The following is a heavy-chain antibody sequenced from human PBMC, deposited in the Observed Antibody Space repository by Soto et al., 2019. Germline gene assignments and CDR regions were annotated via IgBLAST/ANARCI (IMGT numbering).Heavy chain of an antibody. Sequence: EVQLLESGGGLVQPGGSLRLSCAASGFTFNNYAMDWVRQAPGKGLEWVSAITDSGDDTYYIDSVKGRFTISRDNSKSTLYHQMNSLRAADTARYYWAKLGCSSWSPHYYFDFWAQGTLVTASS. V-gene: IGHV3-23*01. CDR3: AKLGCSSWSPHYYFDF. J-gene: IGHJ4*02. CDR1: GFTFNNYA. D-gene: IGHD2-2*01. CDR2: ITDSGDDT.